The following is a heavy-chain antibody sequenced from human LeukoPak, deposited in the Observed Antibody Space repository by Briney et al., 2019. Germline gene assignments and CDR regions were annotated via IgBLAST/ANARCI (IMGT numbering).Heavy chain of an antibody. V-gene: IGHV1-18*01. Sequence: ASVKVSCKASGYTFTSYGISWVRQAPGQGLEWMGWISTYNGNTNYAQNLQGRVTMTTDTSTSTAYMELRSLRSDDTAVYYCARDPGSSWYVRWFDPWGQGTLVTVSS. D-gene: IGHD6-13*01. CDR3: ARDPGSSWYVRWFDP. J-gene: IGHJ5*02. CDR2: ISTYNGNT. CDR1: GYTFTSYG.